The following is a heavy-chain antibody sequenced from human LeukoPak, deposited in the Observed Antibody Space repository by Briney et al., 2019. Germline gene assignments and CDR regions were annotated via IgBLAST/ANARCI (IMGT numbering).Heavy chain of an antibody. D-gene: IGHD5-24*01. CDR3: AKDMEMATISDAFDI. CDR2: ISYDGSNK. V-gene: IGHV3-30*18. J-gene: IGHJ3*02. CDR1: GFTFSGYG. Sequence: PGGSLRLSCAASGFTFSGYGMHWVRQAPGKGLEWVAVISYDGSNKYYADSVKGRFTISRDNSKNTLYLQMNSLRAEDTAVYYCAKDMEMATISDAFDIWGQGTMVTVSS.